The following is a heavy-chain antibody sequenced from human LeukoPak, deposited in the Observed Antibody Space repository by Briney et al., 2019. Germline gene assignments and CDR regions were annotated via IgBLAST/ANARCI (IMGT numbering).Heavy chain of an antibody. J-gene: IGHJ4*02. CDR2: IYYSGTT. D-gene: IGHD3-16*01. V-gene: IGHV4-38-2*02. CDR3: ARAGGLTLRPFDY. Sequence: SETLSLTCTVSGYSTSSGYYWGWIRQPPGKRLEWIGTIYYSGTTYYNPSLKSRVTISVDTPKNQFSLKLNSVTAADTAVYYCARAGGLTLRPFDYWGQGTLVTVSS. CDR1: GYSTSSGYY.